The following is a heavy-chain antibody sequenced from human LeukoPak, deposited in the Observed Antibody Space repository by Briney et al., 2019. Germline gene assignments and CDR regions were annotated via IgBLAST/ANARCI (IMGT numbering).Heavy chain of an antibody. CDR3: ARVTLVGAATPWAYYFDY. V-gene: IGHV1-69*13. D-gene: IGHD1-26*01. CDR1: GYTFTSYY. J-gene: IGHJ4*02. Sequence: ASVKVSCKASGYTFTSYYMHWVRQAPGQGLEWMGGIIPIFGTANYAQKFQGRVTITADESTSTAYMELSSLRSEDTAVYYCARVTLVGAATPWAYYFDYWGQGTLVTVSS. CDR2: IIPIFGTA.